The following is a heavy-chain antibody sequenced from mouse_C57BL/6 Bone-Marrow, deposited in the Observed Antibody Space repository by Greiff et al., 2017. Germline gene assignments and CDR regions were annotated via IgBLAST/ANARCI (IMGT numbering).Heavy chain of an antibody. CDR3: ARRGLYYAMDY. V-gene: IGHV1-69*01. D-gene: IGHD2-12*01. Sequence: QVQLQQSGAELVMPGASVKLSCKASGYTFTSYWMHWVKQRPGQGLEWIGEIDPSDSYTNYNQKFKGKSTLTVDKSSSTAYMQLSSLTSEDSAVYYCARRGLYYAMDYWGQGTSVTVSS. J-gene: IGHJ4*01. CDR1: GYTFTSYW. CDR2: IDPSDSYT.